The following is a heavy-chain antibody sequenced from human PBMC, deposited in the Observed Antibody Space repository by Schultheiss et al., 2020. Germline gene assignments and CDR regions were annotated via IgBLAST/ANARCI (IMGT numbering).Heavy chain of an antibody. CDR2: ISGSGGST. CDR1: GFTFSSYA. V-gene: IGHV3-23*01. D-gene: IGHD3-22*01. J-gene: IGHJ4*02. Sequence: TLSLTCAASGFTFSSYAMSWVRQAPGKGLEWVSAISGSGGSTYYADSVKGRFTISRDNSKNTLYLQMNSLRAEDTAVYYCARLGRGLLLSSDYWGQGTLVTVSS. CDR3: ARLGRGLLLSSDY.